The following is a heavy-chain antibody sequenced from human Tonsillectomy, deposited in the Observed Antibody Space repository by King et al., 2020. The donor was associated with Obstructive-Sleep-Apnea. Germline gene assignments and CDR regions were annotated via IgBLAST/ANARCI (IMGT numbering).Heavy chain of an antibody. J-gene: IGHJ6*02. V-gene: IGHV4-30-4*01. Sequence: VQLQESGPGLVKPSQTLSLTCTVSGGSISSGDYYWSWIRQPPGKGLEWIGYNYYSGSTYYNPSLKSRVTISVDTSKNQFSLKLSSVTAADTAVYYCARDQDIVVVPDTSYYGMDVWGQGTTVTVSS. D-gene: IGHD2-2*01. CDR3: ARDQDIVVVPDTSYYGMDV. CDR2: NYYSGST. CDR1: GGSISSGDYY.